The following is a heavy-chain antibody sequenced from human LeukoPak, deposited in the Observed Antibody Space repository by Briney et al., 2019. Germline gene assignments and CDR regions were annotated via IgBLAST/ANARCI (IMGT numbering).Heavy chain of an antibody. V-gene: IGHV1-18*01. J-gene: IGHJ3*02. CDR1: GYTFTSYG. Sequence: ASVKVSCKASGYTFTSYGISWVRQAPGQGLEWMGWISAYNGNTNYAQKLQGRVTMTTDTSTSTAYMELRSLRSDDTAVYYCASRVSDYGSGSFESDTFDIWGQGTMVTVSS. CDR2: ISAYNGNT. CDR3: ASRVSDYGSGSFESDTFDI. D-gene: IGHD3-10*01.